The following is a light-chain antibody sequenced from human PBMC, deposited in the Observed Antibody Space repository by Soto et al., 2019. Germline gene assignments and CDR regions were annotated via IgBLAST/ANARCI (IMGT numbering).Light chain of an antibody. CDR2: KAS. CDR1: QSISSW. Sequence: DIQMTQSPSTLSASVGDRVTITCRASQSISSWLAWYQQKPGKAPKLLIYKASSLESGVPSRFSGRGSGTEFTITISSLQPDDFATYYCQQYNSYSLTFGGGTKVEIK. J-gene: IGKJ4*01. CDR3: QQYNSYSLT. V-gene: IGKV1-5*03.